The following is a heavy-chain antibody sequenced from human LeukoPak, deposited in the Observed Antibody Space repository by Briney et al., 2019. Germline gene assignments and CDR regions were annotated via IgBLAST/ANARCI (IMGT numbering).Heavy chain of an antibody. CDR1: GGSISSYY. V-gene: IGHV4-59*12. CDR2: IYYSGST. CDR3: ARDQGSAMGKGGLFDY. J-gene: IGHJ4*02. D-gene: IGHD5-18*01. Sequence: SETLSLTCTVSGGSISSYYWSWIRQPPGKGLEWIGYIYYSGSTNYNPSLKSRVTISVDTSKNQFSLKLSSVTAADTAVYYCARDQGSAMGKGGLFDYWGQGTLVTVSS.